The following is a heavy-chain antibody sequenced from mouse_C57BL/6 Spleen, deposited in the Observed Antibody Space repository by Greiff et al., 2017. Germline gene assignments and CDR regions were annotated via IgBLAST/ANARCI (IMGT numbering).Heavy chain of an antibody. CDR1: GYAFTNYL. D-gene: IGHD2-4*01. Sequence: VLLVESGAELVRPGTSVKVSCKASGYAFTNYLIEWVKQRPGQGLEWIGVINPGSGGTNYNEKFKGKATLTADKSSSTAYMQLSSLTSEDSAVYVCARWVDYDCDDYAMDYWGQGTSVTVSS. J-gene: IGHJ4*01. CDR2: INPGSGGT. CDR3: ARWVDYDCDDYAMDY. V-gene: IGHV1-54*01.